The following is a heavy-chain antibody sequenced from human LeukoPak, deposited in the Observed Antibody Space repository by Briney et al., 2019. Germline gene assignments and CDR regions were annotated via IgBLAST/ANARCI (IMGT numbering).Heavy chain of an antibody. CDR1: GYIFTGYF. V-gene: IGHV1-46*01. CDR2: IYPSGGGS. CDR3: ARAYSGYSIDF. D-gene: IGHD3-22*01. Sequence: ASVKVSCKVSGYIFTGYFLHWVRQAPGHGLVWMGIIYPSGGGSSYAQKFQGRVTMTRDTSTSTVYMELSSLTSGDTALYYCARAYSGYSIDFWGQGTLVTVSS. J-gene: IGHJ4*02.